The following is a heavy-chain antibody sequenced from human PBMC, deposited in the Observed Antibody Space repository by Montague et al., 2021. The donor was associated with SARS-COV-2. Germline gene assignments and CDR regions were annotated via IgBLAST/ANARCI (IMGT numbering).Heavy chain of an antibody. V-gene: IGHV6-1*01. CDR3: ARDPRYSLSWSFDY. Sequence: CAISGDSVSNNTAAWNGIRQAPSRPLECLGRTYYMSKWYYDYAXXXKXRMTISPDTSKNQFSLQLSSVTPEDRAVYYCARDPRYSLSWSFDYWGQGTLVTVSS. CDR2: TYYMSKWYY. J-gene: IGHJ4*02. CDR1: GDSVSNNTAA. D-gene: IGHD6-13*01.